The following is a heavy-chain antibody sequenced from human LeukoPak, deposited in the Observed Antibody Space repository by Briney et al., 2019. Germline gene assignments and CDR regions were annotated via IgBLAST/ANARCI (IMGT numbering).Heavy chain of an antibody. CDR3: ARNYRPPYYYYYMDV. Sequence: ASVKVSCKASGYTFTSYDINWVRQATGQGLEWMGWMNPNSGNTGYAQKFQGRVTITRNTSISTAYMELSSLRSEDTAVYYCARNYRPPYYYYYMDVWGKGTTVTVSS. CDR1: GYTFTSYD. J-gene: IGHJ6*03. D-gene: IGHD1-7*01. V-gene: IGHV1-8*03. CDR2: MNPNSGNT.